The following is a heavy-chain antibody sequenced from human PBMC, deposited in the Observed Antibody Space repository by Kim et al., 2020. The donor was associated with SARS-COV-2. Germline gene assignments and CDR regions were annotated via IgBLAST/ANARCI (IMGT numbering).Heavy chain of an antibody. Sequence: GGSLRLSCAASGFTFSSYAMSWVRQAPGKGLEWVSVIYSGGSSTYYADSVKGLFTISRDNSKNTLYLQMNSRSAEETAVYCCAKGWDLRIEGDAFDIGG. CDR2: IYSGGSST. CDR1: GFTFSSYA. J-gene: IGHJ3*02. V-gene: IGHV3-23*03. CDR3: AKGWDLRIEGDAFDI. D-gene: IGHD1-26*01.